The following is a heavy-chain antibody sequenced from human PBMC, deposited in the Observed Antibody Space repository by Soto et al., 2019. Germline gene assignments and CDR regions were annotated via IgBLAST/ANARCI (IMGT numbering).Heavy chain of an antibody. J-gene: IGHJ4*02. CDR3: ARGLSTLSALDY. D-gene: IGHD3-16*02. CDR1: GGSISSTNW. CDR2: IYHSGST. V-gene: IGHV4-4*02. Sequence: QVQLQESGPGLVKPSGTLSLTCAVSGGSISSTNWWSWVRQPPGKGLEWIGGIYHSGSTNYNPSLNSRITISVDKSKNQYTLRLSSVTAAAKAVYYCARGLSTLSALDYWGQGTLVTVSS.